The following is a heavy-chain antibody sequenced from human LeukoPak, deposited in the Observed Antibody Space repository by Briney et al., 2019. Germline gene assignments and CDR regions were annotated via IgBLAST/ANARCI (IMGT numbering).Heavy chain of an antibody. CDR2: INSNSGDT. CDR1: GYTFTGYY. D-gene: IGHD3-10*01. J-gene: IGHJ6*03. CDR3: ARGAYGSGSYPLDYYYYMDV. V-gene: IGHV1-2*02. Sequence: ASVKVSCKASGYTFTGYYMHWVRQVPGQGLEWMGWINSNSGDTNYAQKSQGRVTMTRNTSISTAYMELSSLRSGDTAVYYCARGAYGSGSYPLDYYYYMDVWGKGTTVTISS.